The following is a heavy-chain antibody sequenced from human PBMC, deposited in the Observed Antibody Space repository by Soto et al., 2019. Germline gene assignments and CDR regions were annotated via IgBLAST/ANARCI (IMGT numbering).Heavy chain of an antibody. V-gene: IGHV4-31*03. CDR3: ASYYYDSSGYSSQVEYFDY. D-gene: IGHD3-22*01. Sequence: PSETLSLTCTVSGGSISSGGYYWSWIRQHPGKGLEWIGYIYYSGSTYYNLSLKSRVTISVDTSKNQFSLKLSSVTAADTAVYYCASYYYDSSGYSSQVEYFDYWGLGTLVTVSS. J-gene: IGHJ4*02. CDR2: IYYSGST. CDR1: GGSISSGGYY.